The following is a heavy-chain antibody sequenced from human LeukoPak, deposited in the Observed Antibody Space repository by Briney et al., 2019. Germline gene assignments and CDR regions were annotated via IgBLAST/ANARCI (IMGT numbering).Heavy chain of an antibody. J-gene: IGHJ4*02. V-gene: IGHV3-49*04. CDR2: VRTKTYGGTT. Sequence: GGSLRLPCTASGFTFGDHAMSWVRQAPGKGLEWVGFVRTKTYGGTTEYAASVKGRFSISRDDSKSIAHLQMNSLKTEDTGVYYCVRRSLVAAGLLDYWGQGTLVAVSS. CDR1: GFTFGDHA. D-gene: IGHD6-13*01. CDR3: VRRSLVAAGLLDY.